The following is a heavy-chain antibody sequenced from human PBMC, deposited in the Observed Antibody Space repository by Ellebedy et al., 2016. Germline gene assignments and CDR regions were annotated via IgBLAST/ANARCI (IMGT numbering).Heavy chain of an antibody. CDR2: ISYDGSNK. V-gene: IGHV3-30*18. J-gene: IGHJ4*02. D-gene: IGHD3-10*01. CDR3: AKDRYYGSGSYYDY. CDR1: GFTFSSYG. Sequence: GESLKISXAASGFTFSSYGMHWVRQAPGKGLEWVAVISYDGSNKYYADSVKGRFTISRDNSKDTLYLQMNSLRAEDTAVYYCAKDRYYGSGSYYDYWGQGTLVTVSS.